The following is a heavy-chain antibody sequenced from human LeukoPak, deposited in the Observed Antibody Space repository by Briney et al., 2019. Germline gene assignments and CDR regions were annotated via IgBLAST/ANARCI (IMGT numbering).Heavy chain of an antibody. J-gene: IGHJ5*02. V-gene: IGHV4-30-2*01. CDR1: GDSISSGDYS. CDR2: IFHSGSS. Sequence: LSETLSLTCAVSGDSISSGDYSWSWIRQPSGKGLEWIGYIFHSGSSYYNPFLKSRVTISVDKSKNQFSLRLTSVTAADTAVYYCARELWFVNAPGSWFDPWGQGTLVTVSS. CDR3: ARELWFVNAPGSWFDP. D-gene: IGHD3-10*01.